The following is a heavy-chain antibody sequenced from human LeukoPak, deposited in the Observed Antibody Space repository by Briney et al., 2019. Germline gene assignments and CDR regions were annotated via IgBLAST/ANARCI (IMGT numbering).Heavy chain of an antibody. Sequence: GGSLRLSCAASGFTFSSYSMNWVRQAPGKGLEWVSGISWNSGSIGYADSVKGRFTISRDNAKNSLYLQMNSLRAEDTALYYCAKDQGYADYYYGMDVWGQGTTVTVSS. D-gene: IGHD5-12*01. V-gene: IGHV3-9*01. CDR2: ISWNSGSI. CDR1: GFTFSSYS. CDR3: AKDQGYADYYYGMDV. J-gene: IGHJ6*02.